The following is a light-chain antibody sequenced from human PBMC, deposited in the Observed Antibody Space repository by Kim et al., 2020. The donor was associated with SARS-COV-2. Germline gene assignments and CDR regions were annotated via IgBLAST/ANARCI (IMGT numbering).Light chain of an antibody. CDR1: NIGSKN. Sequence: VSLGQTARITCGGNNIGSKNVHWYQQKPGQAPVLVIYRDSSRPSGIPARFSGSNSGNTATLTISRAQAGDEADYYCQVWDSSTGVVFGGGTKLTVL. CDR2: RDS. V-gene: IGLV3-9*01. J-gene: IGLJ2*01. CDR3: QVWDSSTGVV.